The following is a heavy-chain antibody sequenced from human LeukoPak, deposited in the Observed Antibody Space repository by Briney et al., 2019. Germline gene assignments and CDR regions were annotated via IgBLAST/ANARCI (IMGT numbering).Heavy chain of an antibody. Sequence: GGSLRLSCAASGFTFSSYAMSWVRQAPGKGLEWVSAISGSGDSTYYADSVKGRFTISRDNSKKTLYLQMGSLRAEDMAVYYCARDLTASIAAAGTYGYWGQGTLVTVSS. CDR3: ARDLTASIAAAGTYGY. CDR2: ISGSGDST. D-gene: IGHD6-13*01. V-gene: IGHV3-23*01. J-gene: IGHJ4*02. CDR1: GFTFSSYA.